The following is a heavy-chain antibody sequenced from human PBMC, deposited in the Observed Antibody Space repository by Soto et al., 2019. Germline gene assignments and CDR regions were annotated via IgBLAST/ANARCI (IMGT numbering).Heavy chain of an antibody. J-gene: IGHJ6*02. CDR3: ASGVLGVMGYYYYNVMDF. V-gene: IGHV4-39*01. D-gene: IGHD3-10*01. CDR1: VGSISSSSYY. CDR2: IYYSGST. Sequence: PADPLSLTCTASVGSISSSSYYWGWIRQPPGKGLEWIGSIYYSGSTYYNPSLKSRVTISVDTSKNQFSLKLSSVTAADTAVYYCASGVLGVMGYYYYNVMDFWGQGTSVTVSS.